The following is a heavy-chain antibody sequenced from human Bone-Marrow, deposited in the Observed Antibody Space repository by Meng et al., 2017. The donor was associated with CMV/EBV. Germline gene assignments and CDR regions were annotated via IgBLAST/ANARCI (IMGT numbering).Heavy chain of an antibody. CDR3: ARVGVTIFGVVIPFDY. CDR1: GFTVSSNY. Sequence: GESLKISCAASGFTVSSNYMSWVRQAPGKGLEWVSVIYSGGSTYYADSVKGRFTISRDNSKNTLYLQMNSLRAEDTAVYYCARVGVTIFGVVIPFDYWGQGTLVTVSS. CDR2: IYSGGST. V-gene: IGHV3-53*01. J-gene: IGHJ4*02. D-gene: IGHD3-3*01.